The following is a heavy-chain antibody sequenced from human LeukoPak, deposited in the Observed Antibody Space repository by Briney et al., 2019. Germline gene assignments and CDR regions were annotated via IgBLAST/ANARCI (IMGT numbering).Heavy chain of an antibody. D-gene: IGHD6-13*01. CDR3: ARDGTAAGLYFDL. Sequence: PGGSVRLSCEVSGFIFTVYWMNWVRRAPGRGREGVASIRKDGSEKTYVDSVKGRFTIYRDNTKNSLSLQLNGLRAEDTAVYYCARDGTAAGLYFDLWGQGTLVTVSS. CDR2: IRKDGSEK. J-gene: IGHJ4*01. CDR1: GFIFTVYW. V-gene: IGHV3-7*01.